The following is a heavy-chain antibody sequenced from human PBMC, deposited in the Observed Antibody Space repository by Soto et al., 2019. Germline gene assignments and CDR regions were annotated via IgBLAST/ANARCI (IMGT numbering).Heavy chain of an antibody. D-gene: IGHD3-10*01. CDR2: ISYDGRDK. CDR1: GFTFSDYA. V-gene: IGHV3-30*03. J-gene: IGHJ4*02. Sequence: QVQLVESGGGVVQPGRSLRLSCAASGFTFSDYAIHWVRQAPGKGLEGVAVISYDGRDKYYSDSVKGRFTISRDNSENTVSLQMNSLRFEDTAVYYCATGFVRCVLENNWGQGTLVTVSS. CDR3: ATGFVRCVLENN.